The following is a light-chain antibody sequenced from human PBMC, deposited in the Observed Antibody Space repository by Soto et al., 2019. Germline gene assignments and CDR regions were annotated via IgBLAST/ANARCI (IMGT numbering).Light chain of an antibody. V-gene: IGKV3-15*01. Sequence: EIVMTQSPATLSVSPGERATLSCRASQSVSSNLAWYQQKPGQAPRLLIYGASTRATGIPARFSGSGSGTEFSLTISCLQSEDLAVNYCQQYNNWPLTFGGVTKLEIK. J-gene: IGKJ4*01. CDR2: GAS. CDR3: QQYNNWPLT. CDR1: QSVSSN.